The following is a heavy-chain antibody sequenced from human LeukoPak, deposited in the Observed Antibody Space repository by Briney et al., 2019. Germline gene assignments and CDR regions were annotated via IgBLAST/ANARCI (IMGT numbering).Heavy chain of an antibody. CDR1: GGSFSSYA. CDR2: IIPIFGTA. Sequence: SVKVSCKASGGSFSSYAISWVRQAPGQGLEWMGGIIPIFGTANYAQKFQGRVTITADESTSTAYMELSSLRSEDTAVYYCARLEITTVTTSDYWGQGTLVTVSS. V-gene: IGHV1-69*13. D-gene: IGHD4-17*01. CDR3: ARLEITTVTTSDY. J-gene: IGHJ4*02.